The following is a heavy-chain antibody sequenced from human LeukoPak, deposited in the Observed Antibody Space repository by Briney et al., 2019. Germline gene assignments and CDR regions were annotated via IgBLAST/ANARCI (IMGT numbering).Heavy chain of an antibody. J-gene: IGHJ5*02. CDR3: ARDAYSGSYLDWFDP. Sequence: SETLSPTCTVSGGSISSSSYYWGWIRQPPGKGLEWIGSIYYSGSTYYNPSLKSRVTISVDTSKNQFSLKLSSVTAADTAVYYCARDAYSGSYLDWFDPWGQGTLVTVSS. CDR2: IYYSGST. V-gene: IGHV4-39*07. CDR1: GGSISSSSYY. D-gene: IGHD1-26*01.